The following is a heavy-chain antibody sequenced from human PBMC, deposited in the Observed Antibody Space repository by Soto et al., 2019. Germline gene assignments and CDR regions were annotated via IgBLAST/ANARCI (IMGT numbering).Heavy chain of an antibody. CDR3: ASPFTCGGDCYPEVYAFDI. CDR2: ISGSGGST. CDR1: GFTFSGYA. V-gene: IGHV3-23*01. D-gene: IGHD2-21*02. J-gene: IGHJ3*02. Sequence: EGSLRLSCAASGFTFSGYAMSWVSQAPGKGLEWVSAISGSGGSTYYADSVKGRFTISRDNSKNTLYLQMNSLRSEDTAVYYCASPFTCGGDCYPEVYAFDIWGQGTMVTVSS.